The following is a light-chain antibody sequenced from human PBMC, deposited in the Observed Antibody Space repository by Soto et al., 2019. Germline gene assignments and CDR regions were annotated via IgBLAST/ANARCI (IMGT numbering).Light chain of an antibody. CDR3: QSYDSSLSGYV. CDR1: SSNIGAGYD. V-gene: IGLV1-40*01. Sequence: QTVVTQPPSVSGAPGQRVTISCTGSSSNIGAGYDVHWYHQLPGTASKLLIYGNTNRPSGVPDRFSGSKSGTSASLAITGLQAEDEADYYCQSYDSSLSGYVFGAGTKLTVL. CDR2: GNT. J-gene: IGLJ1*01.